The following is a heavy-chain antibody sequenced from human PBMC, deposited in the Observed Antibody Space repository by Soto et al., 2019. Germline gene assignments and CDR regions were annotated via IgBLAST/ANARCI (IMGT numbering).Heavy chain of an antibody. Sequence: VKVSCQASGGPFNRHTISWVRQAPGQGLEWMGRIIPILGIANYAQKFQGRVTITADKSTSTAYMELSSLRSEDTAVYYCARVTYDIHDYWGQGTLVTVPQ. CDR2: IIPILGIA. J-gene: IGHJ4*02. CDR3: ARVTYDIHDY. V-gene: IGHV1-69*02. CDR1: GGPFNRHT. D-gene: IGHD3-9*01.